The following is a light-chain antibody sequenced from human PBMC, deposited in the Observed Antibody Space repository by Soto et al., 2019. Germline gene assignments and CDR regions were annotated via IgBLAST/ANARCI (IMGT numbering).Light chain of an antibody. J-gene: IGKJ2*01. CDR1: QSVSTN. V-gene: IGKV3-15*01. CDR2: GAS. Sequence: EVVMTRSPATLSVSPGERATLSCRASQSVSTNLAWYQQKPGQAPRLLIYGASTRATGIPARFSGSGSGTEFTLTISSLQSEDFAIYYCQQYHNWPPYTFGQGTKLEIK. CDR3: QQYHNWPPYT.